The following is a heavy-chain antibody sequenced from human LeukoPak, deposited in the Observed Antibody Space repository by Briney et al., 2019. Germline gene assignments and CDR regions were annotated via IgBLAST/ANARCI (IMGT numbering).Heavy chain of an antibody. CDR3: ARRVRDWLTRGFDP. D-gene: IGHD3-9*01. CDR2: INHSGST. Sequence: SETLSLTCAVYGGSFSGYYWSWIRQPPGKGLEWIGEINHSGSTNYNPPLKSRVTISVDTSKNQFSLKLSSVTAADTAVYYCARRVRDWLTRGFDPWGQGTLVTVSS. J-gene: IGHJ5*02. CDR1: GGSFSGYY. V-gene: IGHV4-34*01.